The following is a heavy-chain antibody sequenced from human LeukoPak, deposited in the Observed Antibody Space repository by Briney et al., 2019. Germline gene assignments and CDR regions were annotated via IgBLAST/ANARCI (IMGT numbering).Heavy chain of an antibody. CDR2: INHSGST. Sequence: SETLSLTCAVYGGSFSGYYWSWIRQPPGKGLEWIGEINHSGSTNYNPSLKSRVTISVDRSKNQFSLKLSSVTAADTAVYYCARATKGAQYYFDYWGQGTLVTVSS. J-gene: IGHJ4*02. CDR1: GGSFSGYY. D-gene: IGHD3-16*01. V-gene: IGHV4-34*01. CDR3: ARATKGAQYYFDY.